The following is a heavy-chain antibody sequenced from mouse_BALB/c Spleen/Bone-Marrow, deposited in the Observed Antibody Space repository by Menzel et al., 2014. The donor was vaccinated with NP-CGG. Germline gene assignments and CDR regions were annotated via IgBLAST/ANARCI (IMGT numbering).Heavy chain of an antibody. CDR1: GNTFTSYD. CDR3: VRSGLLYWSLDV. D-gene: IGHD3-3*01. V-gene: IGHV1S56*01. CDR2: IFPGDSTT. Sequence: QVQLQRSGAELVKPGASVKLCCKASGNTFTSYDINWVRQRPEQGLEWIGWIFPGDSTTKYNEKFKGKATLSTDKSSSTVHMQLSRLTSEDSAVYFCVRSGLLYWSLDVWGTGTPVPISS. J-gene: IGHJ1*03.